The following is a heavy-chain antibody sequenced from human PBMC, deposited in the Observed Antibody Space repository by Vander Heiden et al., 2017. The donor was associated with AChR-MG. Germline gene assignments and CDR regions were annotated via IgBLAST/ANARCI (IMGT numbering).Heavy chain of an antibody. CDR1: GYSFATYW. D-gene: IGHD4-17*01. CDR2: IYPDDSDT. V-gene: IGHV5-51*01. CDR3: ARPPTVTHDYFDY. J-gene: IGHJ4*02. Sequence: EVQLVQSGAEVKKPGESLKISCKASGYSFATYWIGWVRQMPGKGLEWMGIIYPDDSDTRYSPSFQGQVTISADKSISTAYLQWSSLKASDTAMYFCARPPTVTHDYFDYWGQGTLVTVSS.